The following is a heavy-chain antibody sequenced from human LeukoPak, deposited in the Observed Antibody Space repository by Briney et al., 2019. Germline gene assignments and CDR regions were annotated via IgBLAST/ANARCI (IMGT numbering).Heavy chain of an antibody. CDR1: GFTFSSYW. CDR3: SREQHGGRYFDY. CDR2: INSDGSRT. V-gene: IGHV3-74*01. Sequence: PGGSLRLSCAASGFTFSSYWMHWVRQAPGKGLMWVSRINSDGSRTTYADSVRGRFTISRDNAKNTLYLQMNSLRAEDTAVYYCSREQHGGRYFDYWGQGTLVTVSS. D-gene: IGHD3-16*01. J-gene: IGHJ4*02.